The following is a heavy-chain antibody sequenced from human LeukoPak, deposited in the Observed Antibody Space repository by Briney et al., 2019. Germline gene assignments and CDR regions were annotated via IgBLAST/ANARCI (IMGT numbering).Heavy chain of an antibody. CDR3: ARLTSAQLVRGWTGYYYYYYMDV. CDR2: INQNGST. D-gene: IGHD6-13*01. CDR1: GGAFSGFY. J-gene: IGHJ6*03. Sequence: ASETLSLTCAVYGGAFSGFYWGWVRQPPGEGLGWIGGINQNGSTNYNPSLKSRVTISVDTSKNQFSLKLSSVTAADTAVYYCARLTSAQLVRGWTGYYYYYYMDVWGKGTTVTISS. V-gene: IGHV4-34*01.